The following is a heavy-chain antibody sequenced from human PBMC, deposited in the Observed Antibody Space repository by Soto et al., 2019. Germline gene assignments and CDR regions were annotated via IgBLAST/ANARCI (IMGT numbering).Heavy chain of an antibody. CDR1: GFTFSSYA. J-gene: IGHJ6*02. D-gene: IGHD6-13*01. V-gene: IGHV3-30-3*01. CDR2: ISYDGSNK. CDR3: ARDRRMVAAAGDYYYDYDGMDV. Sequence: QVQLVESGGGVVQPGRSLRLSCAASGFTFSSYAMHWVRQAPGKGLEWVAVISYDGSNKYYADSVKGRFTISRDNSKNTLYLQMNSMRAEDTAVYYCARDRRMVAAAGDYYYDYDGMDVWGQGTTVTVSS.